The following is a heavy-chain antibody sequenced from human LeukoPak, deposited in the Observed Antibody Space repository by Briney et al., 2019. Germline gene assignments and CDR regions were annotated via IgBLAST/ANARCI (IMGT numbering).Heavy chain of an antibody. V-gene: IGHV4-61*01. CDR1: GGSVSSGTFY. CDR3: ARVEWFGELSPFDI. CDR2: IYYSGST. Sequence: PSETLSLTCTVSGGSVSSGTFYWSWIRPPPGEGLEWIGYIYYSGSTNYNPSLKSRVTISVDTSKNQFSLKLSSVTAADTAVYYCARVEWFGELSPFDIWGQGTMVTVSS. J-gene: IGHJ3*02. D-gene: IGHD3-10*01.